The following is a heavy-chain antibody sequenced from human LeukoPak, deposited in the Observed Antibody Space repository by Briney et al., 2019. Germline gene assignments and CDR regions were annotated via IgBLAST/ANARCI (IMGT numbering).Heavy chain of an antibody. CDR1: GFTFSSYA. D-gene: IGHD3-22*01. CDR3: AKGRYYYDSSDAFDI. CDR2: ISGSGGST. Sequence: GGSLRLSCAASGFTFSSYAMSWARQAPGKGLEWVSAISGSGGSTYYADSVKGRFTISRDNSKNTLFLQMNSLRAEDTAVYYCAKGRYYYDSSDAFDIWGQGTMVTVSS. V-gene: IGHV3-23*01. J-gene: IGHJ3*02.